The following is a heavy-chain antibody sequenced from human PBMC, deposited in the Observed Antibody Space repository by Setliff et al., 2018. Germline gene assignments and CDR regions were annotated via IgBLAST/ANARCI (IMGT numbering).Heavy chain of an antibody. CDR1: GFTFTNTW. Sequence: GGSLRLSCAASGFTFTNTWMSWVRQAPGKGLEWVGFIRSKAYGGTTEYAASVKGRFTISRDDSKSIAYLQMNSLKTEDTAVYYCTRASSIAVAGSSIWGQGTLVTVSS. V-gene: IGHV3-49*04. D-gene: IGHD6-19*01. J-gene: IGHJ4*02. CDR3: TRASSIAVAGSSI. CDR2: IRSKAYGGTT.